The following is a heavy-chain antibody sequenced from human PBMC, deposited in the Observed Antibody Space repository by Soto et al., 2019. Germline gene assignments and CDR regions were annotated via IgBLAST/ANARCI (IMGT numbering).Heavy chain of an antibody. CDR1: GGSVSSGSYY. CDR2: IYYSGST. D-gene: IGHD3-9*01. Sequence: SETLSLTCTVSGGSVSSGSYYWSWIRQPPGKGLEWIGYIYYSGSTNYNPSLKSRVTISVDTSKNQFSLKLSSVTAADTAVYYCARVSETGPPTANYYYGMDVWGQGTTVTVSS. CDR3: ARVSETGPPTANYYYGMDV. J-gene: IGHJ6*02. V-gene: IGHV4-61*01.